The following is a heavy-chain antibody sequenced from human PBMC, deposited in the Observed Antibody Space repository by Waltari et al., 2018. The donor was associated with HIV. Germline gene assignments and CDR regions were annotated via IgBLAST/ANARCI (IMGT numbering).Heavy chain of an antibody. Sequence: EVQVAESGGGLIQPGGSLRLSCAASGFTVSSNFMSWVRQAPGKGLEWLSVIYDDGNTYYAGSLRGRVSISRDNSKNTLYLQMKSLGAEDTAVYYCVRDHWWSGDGSDIWGQGTWVVVSS. CDR1: GFTVSSNF. J-gene: IGHJ3*02. CDR3: VRDHWWSGDGSDI. V-gene: IGHV3-53*01. D-gene: IGHD2-8*02. CDR2: IYDDGNT.